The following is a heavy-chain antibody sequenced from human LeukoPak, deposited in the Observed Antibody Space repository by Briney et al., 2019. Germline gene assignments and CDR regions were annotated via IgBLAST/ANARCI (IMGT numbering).Heavy chain of an antibody. V-gene: IGHV4-59*01. J-gene: IGHJ6*03. CDR1: GGSFSGYY. D-gene: IGHD5-18*01. CDR2: IYYTGST. Sequence: SETLSLTCAVYGGSFSGYYWSWIRQPPGKGLEWIGYIYYTGSTSYNPSLKSRVTMSVDTSKKQISLKLSSVTAADTAVYYCASNDRVVGGYSYGYAHYYYYMDVWGKGTTVTISS. CDR3: ASNDRVVGGYSYGYAHYYYYMDV.